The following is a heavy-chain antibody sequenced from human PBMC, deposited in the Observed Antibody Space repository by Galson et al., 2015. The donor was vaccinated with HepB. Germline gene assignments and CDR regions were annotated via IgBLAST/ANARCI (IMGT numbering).Heavy chain of an antibody. CDR1: GFTFSSYG. J-gene: IGHJ6*03. V-gene: IGHV3-30*18. CDR2: ISYDGSNK. Sequence: SLRLSCAASGFTFSSYGMHWVRQAPGKGLEWVAVISYDGSNKYYGDSVKGRFTISRDNSKNTLYLQMDSLRAEDTAVYYCAKDFGGSWPHRGYMDVWGKGTTVTVSS. D-gene: IGHD2-15*01. CDR3: AKDFGGSWPHRGYMDV.